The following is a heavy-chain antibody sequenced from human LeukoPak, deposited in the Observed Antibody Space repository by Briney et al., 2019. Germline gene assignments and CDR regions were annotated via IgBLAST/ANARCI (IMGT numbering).Heavy chain of an antibody. CDR3: AREDTAMAEGAFVI. Sequence: NAGGSLRLSCAASGFTFSSYSMNWVRQAPGKGLEWVSSISSSSSYIYYADSVKGRFTISRDNAKNSLYLQMNSLRAEDTAVYYCAREDTAMAEGAFVIWGQGTMVTVSS. J-gene: IGHJ3*02. CDR2: ISSSSSYI. D-gene: IGHD5-18*01. V-gene: IGHV3-21*01. CDR1: GFTFSSYS.